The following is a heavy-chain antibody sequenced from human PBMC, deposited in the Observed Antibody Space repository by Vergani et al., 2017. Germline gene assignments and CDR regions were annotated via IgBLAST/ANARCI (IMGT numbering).Heavy chain of an antibody. CDR2: ICTGDSDT. V-gene: IGHV5-51*03. Sequence: EVQLVQSGAEVKKPGESLKISCKASGYSFRNYWIGWVRQMSGKGREWMGIICTGDSDTRYSPSFQGQVTISADKSITTAYLQWGSLGAADTAVYYCGGREIDQLLSKESQWYFDFWGRGTLVTVSS. CDR1: GYSFRNYW. D-gene: IGHD3-10*01. CDR3: GGREIDQLLSKESQWYFDF. J-gene: IGHJ2*01.